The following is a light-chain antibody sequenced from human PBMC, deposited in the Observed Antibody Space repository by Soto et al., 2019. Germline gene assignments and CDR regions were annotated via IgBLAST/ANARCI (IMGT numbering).Light chain of an antibody. CDR2: GAS. Sequence: EIVLTQSPATLSLSPGERATLSCRASQSVSGNLAWYQQKPGQAPRLILYGASTRATGFPARFSGSGSGTEFTLTISSLQPDDFATYYCLQHNSYPLTFGGGTKVDI. J-gene: IGKJ4*01. CDR3: LQHNSYPLT. CDR1: QSVSGN. V-gene: IGKV3-15*01.